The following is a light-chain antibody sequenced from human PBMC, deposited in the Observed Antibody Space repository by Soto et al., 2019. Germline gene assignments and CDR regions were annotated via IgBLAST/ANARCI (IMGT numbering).Light chain of an antibody. V-gene: IGKV1-5*01. Sequence: DIQMTQSPCTPSASVGDRVTITCRASQSISSWLAWYQQKPGKAPKLLIYDASSLESGVPSRFSGSGSGTEFTLTISSLQPDDFATYYCQQYNSYWTFGQGTKVDIK. J-gene: IGKJ1*01. CDR3: QQYNSYWT. CDR1: QSISSW. CDR2: DAS.